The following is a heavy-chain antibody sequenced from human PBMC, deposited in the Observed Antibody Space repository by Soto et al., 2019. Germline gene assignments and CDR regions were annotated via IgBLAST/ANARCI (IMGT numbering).Heavy chain of an antibody. V-gene: IGHV1-69*12. CDR2: IIPIFGTA. J-gene: IGHJ6*02. CDR1: GGTFSSYA. CDR3: ASGYDILTGSLYYYYGMDV. Sequence: QVQLVQSGAEVKKPGSSVKVYCKASGGTFSSYAISWVRQAPGQGLEWMGGIIPIFGTANYAQKFQGRVTITADESTSTAYMELSSLRSEDTAVYYCASGYDILTGSLYYYYGMDVWGQGTTVTVSS. D-gene: IGHD3-9*01.